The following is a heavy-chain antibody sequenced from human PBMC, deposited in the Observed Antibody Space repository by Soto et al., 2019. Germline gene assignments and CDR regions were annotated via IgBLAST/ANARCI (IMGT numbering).Heavy chain of an antibody. D-gene: IGHD5-12*01. V-gene: IGHV4-59*01. CDR3: ARAYGGFNNGLDV. CDR2: IYYSGST. Sequence: SETLSLTCTVSGDSIRSYYWTWIRQPPGKGLELIGYIYYSGSTRYNPSLKSRVTISVDMSKNQFSLKLSSVIAADTAVYYCARAYGGFNNGLDVWGQGTAVTVSS. J-gene: IGHJ6*02. CDR1: GDSIRSYY.